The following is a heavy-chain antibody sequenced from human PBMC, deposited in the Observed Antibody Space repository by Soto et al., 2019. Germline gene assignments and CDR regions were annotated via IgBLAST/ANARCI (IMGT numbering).Heavy chain of an antibody. J-gene: IGHJ4*02. V-gene: IGHV1-18*01. Sequence: QVQLVQSGAEVKKPGASVKVSCKASGYTFTSYYITWVRQAPGQGLEWMGWISAFNSNTNYAQKLQGRVTMTTDKSTSTAYMELRSLSSDDTAVYYCARELPPLDYGGQRTLVTVST. CDR1: GYTFTSYY. CDR2: ISAFNSNT. CDR3: ARELPPLDY.